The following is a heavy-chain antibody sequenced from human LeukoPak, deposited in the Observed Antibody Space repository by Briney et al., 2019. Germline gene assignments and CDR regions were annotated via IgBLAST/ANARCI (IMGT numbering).Heavy chain of an antibody. J-gene: IGHJ4*02. CDR1: GTTFNTYA. V-gene: IGHV3-23*01. CDR2: ISGSGSGI. CDR3: AKGIYDYVWGSAPDY. D-gene: IGHD3-16*01. Sequence: GGSLRLSCAASGTTFNTYAMAWVRQAPGKGLEWVSSISGSGSGIFYADSVKGRFTISRDNSDNTLYLQLSRLRAEDTALYYCAKGIYDYVWGSAPDYWGRGTLVTVSS.